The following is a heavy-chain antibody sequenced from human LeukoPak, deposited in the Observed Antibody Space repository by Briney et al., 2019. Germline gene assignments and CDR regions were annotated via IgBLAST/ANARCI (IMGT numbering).Heavy chain of an antibody. J-gene: IGHJ3*02. CDR3: ARDISSSSHDAFDI. Sequence: SVKVSCKASGYTFTGYYMHWVRQAPGQGLEWMGWINPNSGGTNYAQKFQGRVTMTRDTSISTAYMELSRLRSDDTAVYYCARDISSSSHDAFDIWGQGTMVTVSS. CDR1: GYTFTGYY. V-gene: IGHV1-2*02. CDR2: INPNSGGT. D-gene: IGHD6-13*01.